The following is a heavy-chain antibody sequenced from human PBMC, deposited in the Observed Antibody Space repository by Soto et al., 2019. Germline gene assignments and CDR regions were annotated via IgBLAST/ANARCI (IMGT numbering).Heavy chain of an antibody. CDR3: ARGLNVYYFDY. Sequence: ASVKVSCKASGYTFTSYGISWVRQAPGQGLEWMGWISAYNGNTNYAQKLQGRVTVTTDTSASTAYMELSSLRSEDTAVYYCARGLNVYYFDYWGQGTLVTVSS. CDR2: ISAYNGNT. CDR1: GYTFTSYG. V-gene: IGHV1-18*01. D-gene: IGHD3-16*01. J-gene: IGHJ4*02.